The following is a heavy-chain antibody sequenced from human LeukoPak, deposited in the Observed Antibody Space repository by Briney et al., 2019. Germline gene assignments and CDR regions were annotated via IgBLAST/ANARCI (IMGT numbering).Heavy chain of an antibody. CDR3: ARDKRSRTALNWFDP. CDR2: ISAYNGNT. J-gene: IGHJ5*02. CDR1: GYTFTSYG. D-gene: IGHD5-18*01. V-gene: IGHV1-18*01. Sequence: ASVKVSCKASGYTFTSYGISWVRQAPGQGLEWMGWISAYNGNTNYAQKLQGRVTMTTDTSTSTAYMELRSLRSDDTAVYYCARDKRSRTALNWFDPWGQGTLVTVSS.